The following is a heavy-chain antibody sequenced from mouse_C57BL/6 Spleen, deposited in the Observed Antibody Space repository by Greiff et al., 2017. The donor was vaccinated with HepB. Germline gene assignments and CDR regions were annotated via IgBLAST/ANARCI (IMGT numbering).Heavy chain of an antibody. CDR2: ILPGSGST. V-gene: IGHV1-9*01. CDR3: AREYGNYSAWFAY. J-gene: IGHJ3*01. D-gene: IGHD2-1*01. CDR1: GYTFTGYW. Sequence: QVQLQQSGAELMKPGASVKLSCKATGYTFTGYWIEWVKQRPGHGLEWIGEILPGSGSTNYNEKFKGKATFTADKSSNTAYMQSSSLTTEDSAIYYGAREYGNYSAWFAYWGQGTLVTVSA.